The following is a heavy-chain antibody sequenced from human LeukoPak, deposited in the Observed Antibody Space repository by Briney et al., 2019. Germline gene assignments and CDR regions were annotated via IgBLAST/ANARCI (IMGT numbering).Heavy chain of an antibody. J-gene: IGHJ4*02. Sequence: ASVKVSCKASGYTFTSYGISWVRQAPGQGLEWMGWISAYNGSTSYAQKFQGRVTMTRDTSTSTVYMELSSLRSEDTAVYYCARDRYTMIRRLGLSLGYWGQGTLVTVSS. CDR2: ISAYNGST. D-gene: IGHD3-22*01. CDR3: ARDRYTMIRRLGLSLGY. V-gene: IGHV1-18*01. CDR1: GYTFTSYG.